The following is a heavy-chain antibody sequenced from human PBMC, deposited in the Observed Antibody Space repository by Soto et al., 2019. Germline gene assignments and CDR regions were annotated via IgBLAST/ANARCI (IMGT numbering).Heavy chain of an antibody. CDR2: IDGIGSST. Sequence: GGSLRLSCAASGFTFSNYGMKWVRQAPGKGLEWVSGIDGIGSSTYYADSVKGRFTISRDNSKNTLYLQMNSLRAEDTAVYYLSVGDSRPYYFVYWGHGIRVTVSS. CDR3: SVGDSRPYYFVY. J-gene: IGHJ4*01. V-gene: IGHV3-23*01. D-gene: IGHD2-21*02. CDR1: GFTFSNYG.